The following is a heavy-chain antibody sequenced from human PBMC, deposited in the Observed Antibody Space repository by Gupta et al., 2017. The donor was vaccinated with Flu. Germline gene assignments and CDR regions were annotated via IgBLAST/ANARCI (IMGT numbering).Heavy chain of an antibody. CDR2: INSDGSST. D-gene: IGHD2-15*01. Sequence: EVQLVESGGGLVQPGGSLRLSCAASGFTFSSYWMHWVRQAPGKRLVWVSRINSDGSSTSYADSVKGRFTISRDNAKNTLYLQMNSLRAEDTAVYYCAREPLGYCSGGSCYPYYYGMDVWGQGTTVTVSS. CDR1: GFTFSSYW. CDR3: AREPLGYCSGGSCYPYYYGMDV. V-gene: IGHV3-74*01. J-gene: IGHJ6*02.